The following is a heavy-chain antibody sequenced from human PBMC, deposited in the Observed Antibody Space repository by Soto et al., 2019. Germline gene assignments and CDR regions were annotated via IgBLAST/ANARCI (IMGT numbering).Heavy chain of an antibody. J-gene: IGHJ4*02. V-gene: IGHV1-2*02. CDR3: ARVRQPVLDYLDY. D-gene: IGHD3-3*01. CDR2: ISPNTGGT. Sequence: AASVKVSCKTSGYAFTGFYIHWVRQAPGQGLEWMGWISPNTGGTSYAQKFQGRVTMTRDTSISTAYMELTRLRSDDTAVFYCARVRQPVLDYLDYWGQGTLVTVSS. CDR1: GYAFTGFY.